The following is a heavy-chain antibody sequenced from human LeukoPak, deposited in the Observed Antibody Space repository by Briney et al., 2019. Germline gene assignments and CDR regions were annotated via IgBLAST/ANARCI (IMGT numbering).Heavy chain of an antibody. D-gene: IGHD3-16*01. J-gene: IGHJ5*02. CDR2: INSDGSST. V-gene: IGHV3-74*01. CDR3: ARGPKTYVWSGGFDP. CDR1: GFTFSSYW. Sequence: GGSLRLSCAASGFTFSSYWMHWVRHAPGKGLVWVSRINSDGSSTIYADSVKGRFTISRDNAKNTLYLQMNSLRAEDTAVYYCARGPKTYVWSGGFDPWGRGTLVTVSS.